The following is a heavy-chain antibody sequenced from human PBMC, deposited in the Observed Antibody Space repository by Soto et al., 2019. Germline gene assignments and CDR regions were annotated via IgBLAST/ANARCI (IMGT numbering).Heavy chain of an antibody. CDR2: ISGSGGST. V-gene: IGHV3-23*01. Sequence: GGSLRLSCAASGFTFSSYAMSWVRQAPGKGLEWVSAISGSGGSTYYADSVKGRFTISRDNSKNTLYLQMNSLRAEDTAVYYFAKAPRQVDFGSGKNWFGPWAQGTLVPVSS. D-gene: IGHD3-3*01. J-gene: IGHJ5*02. CDR3: AKAPRQVDFGSGKNWFGP. CDR1: GFTFSSYA.